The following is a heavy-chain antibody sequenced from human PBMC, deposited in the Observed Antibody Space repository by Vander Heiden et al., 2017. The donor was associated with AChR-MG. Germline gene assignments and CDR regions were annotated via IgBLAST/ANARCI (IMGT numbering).Heavy chain of an antibody. CDR2: LNPKSGDT. CDR3: AGSVGMSTTLYDFDN. CDR1: GYAIIEYY. V-gene: IGHV1-2*06. D-gene: IGHD2-21*01. Sequence: QVHLVLPGADVKKPGVSVRGSCTAPGYAIIEYYMHWIRHATGQGLKWIGRLNPKSGDTHFAQKLQGRVTVTSDTSINTAYVGLSSLKADNTAIYYCAGSVGMSTTLYDFDNWGQGSLLPVSS. J-gene: IGHJ4*02.